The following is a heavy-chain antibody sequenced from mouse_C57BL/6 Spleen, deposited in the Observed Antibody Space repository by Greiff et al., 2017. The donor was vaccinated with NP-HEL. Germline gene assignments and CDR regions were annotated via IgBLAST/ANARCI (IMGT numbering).Heavy chain of an antibody. CDR1: GYTFTSYW. Sequence: QVQLQQPGAELVRPGSSVKLSCKASGYTFTSYWMDLVKQRPGQGLEWIGNIYPSDSETHYNQKFKDKATLTVDKSSSTAYMQLSSLTSEDSAVYYCARSDSGAYWGQGTLVTVAA. D-gene: IGHD1-3*01. J-gene: IGHJ3*01. CDR2: IYPSDSET. CDR3: ARSDSGAY. V-gene: IGHV1-61*01.